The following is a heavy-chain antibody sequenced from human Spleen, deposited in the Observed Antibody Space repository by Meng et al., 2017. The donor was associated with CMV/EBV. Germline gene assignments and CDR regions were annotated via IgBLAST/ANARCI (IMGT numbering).Heavy chain of an antibody. V-gene: IGHV4-39*07. CDR3: ARDSPTPWSQPLNDAFDI. J-gene: IGHJ3*02. CDR2: IYYSGST. CDR1: GGSISSSSYY. Sequence: SETLSLTCTVSGGSISSSSYYWGWIRQPPGKGLEWIGSIYYSGSTYYNPSLKSRVTMSVDTSKTQFSLKLTSVTAADTAVYYCARDSPTPWSQPLNDAFDIWGQGTLVTVSS. D-gene: IGHD1-14*01.